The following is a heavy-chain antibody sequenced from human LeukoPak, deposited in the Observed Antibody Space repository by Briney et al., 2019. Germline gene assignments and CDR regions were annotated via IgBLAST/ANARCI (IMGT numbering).Heavy chain of an antibody. CDR3: ARAPGPQLWLVGAFDI. CDR1: GGSFSGYY. D-gene: IGHD5-18*01. J-gene: IGHJ3*02. V-gene: IGHV4-34*01. Sequence: SETLSLTCAVYGGSFSGYYWSWIRQPPGKGLDWIGEINHSGSTNYIPSLSSRVTISVDTSKNQFSLKLSPVTAADTAVYYCARAPGPQLWLVGAFDIWGQGTMVTVSS. CDR2: INHSGST.